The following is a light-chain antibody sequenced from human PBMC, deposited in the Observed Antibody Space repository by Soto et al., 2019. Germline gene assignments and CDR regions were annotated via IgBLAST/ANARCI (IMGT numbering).Light chain of an antibody. Sequence: AIRMTKSPSSLSASTGDRVTITCRASQGISSYLDWYQQKPGKAPKLLIYAASTLQSGVPSRFSGSGSGTDFTLTISCLQAEDFATYYCQQYYSYPRTFGKGTKGEIK. V-gene: IGKV1-8*01. J-gene: IGKJ1*01. CDR3: QQYYSYPRT. CDR1: QGISSY. CDR2: AAS.